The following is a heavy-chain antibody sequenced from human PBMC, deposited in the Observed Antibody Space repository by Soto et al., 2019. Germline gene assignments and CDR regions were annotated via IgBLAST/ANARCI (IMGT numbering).Heavy chain of an antibody. CDR1: GYTFTSYY. D-gene: IGHD3-3*01. V-gene: IGHV1-46*01. Sequence: ASVKVSCKASGYTFTSYYMHWVRQAPGQGLERMGIINTSGGSTSYAQKFQGRVTMTRDTSTSTVYMELSILRSEDTAVYYCASAASGYCIPFNSRGQGPRVTVSS. CDR2: INTSGGST. CDR3: ASAASGYCIPFNS. J-gene: IGHJ4*02.